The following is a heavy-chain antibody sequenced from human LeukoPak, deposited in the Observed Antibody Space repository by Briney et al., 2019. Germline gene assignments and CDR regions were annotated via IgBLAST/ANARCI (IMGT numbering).Heavy chain of an antibody. J-gene: IGHJ6*02. D-gene: IGHD4-17*01. Sequence: GASVKVSCKASGYTFTSYDINWVRQATGQGLEWMGWMNPNSGNTGYAQKFQGRVTMTRNTSISTAYMELNSLRSDDTAVYYCARDHYGDYPGYYYYGLDVWGQGTTVTVSS. CDR3: ARDHYGDYPGYYYYGLDV. CDR2: MNPNSGNT. V-gene: IGHV1-8*01. CDR1: GYTFTSYD.